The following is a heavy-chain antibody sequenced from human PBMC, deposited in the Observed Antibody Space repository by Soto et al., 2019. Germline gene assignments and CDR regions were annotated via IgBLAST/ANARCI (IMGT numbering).Heavy chain of an antibody. CDR1: GYSFPNYW. J-gene: IGHJ4*02. Sequence: PGESLKISCNASGYSFPNYWIRWVRQMPGKGLEWMGIIYPGDSDIRYSPSFQGQVTISADKSISTAYLQWRSLKASDTAMYYCARRDGYKIDYWGQGTLVTVSS. CDR2: IYPGDSDI. CDR3: ARRDGYKIDY. V-gene: IGHV5-51*01. D-gene: IGHD5-12*01.